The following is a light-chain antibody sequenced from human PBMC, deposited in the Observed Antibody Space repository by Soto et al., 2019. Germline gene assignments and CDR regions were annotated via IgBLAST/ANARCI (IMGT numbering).Light chain of an antibody. CDR3: QQLNSYPPT. Sequence: DIQLTQSPSFLSASVGDRVTITCRASQDIHSYLAWYQQKPGKAPKLLISAASTLQSGVPSRFSGSGSGTEFTLTISSLQPEDFATYYCQQLNSYPPTFGQGTKLEIK. CDR2: AAS. J-gene: IGKJ2*01. CDR1: QDIHSY. V-gene: IGKV1-9*01.